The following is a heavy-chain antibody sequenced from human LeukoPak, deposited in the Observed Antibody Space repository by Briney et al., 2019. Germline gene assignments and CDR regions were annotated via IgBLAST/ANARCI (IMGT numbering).Heavy chain of an antibody. D-gene: IGHD4-11*01. V-gene: IGHV4-59*06. CDR1: GGSISSFF. CDR3: SRWDYSNYLFDY. CDR2: IYYSGST. Sequence: SETLSLTCTVSGGSISSFFWSWIRQHPGKGLEWIGYIYYSGSTYYNPSLKSRVTISVDTSKNQFSLKLSSVTAADTAVYYCSRWDYSNYLFDYWGQGTLVTVSS. J-gene: IGHJ4*02.